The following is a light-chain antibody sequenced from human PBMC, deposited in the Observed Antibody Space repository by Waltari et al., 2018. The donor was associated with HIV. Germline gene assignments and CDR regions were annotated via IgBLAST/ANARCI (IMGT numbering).Light chain of an antibody. J-gene: IGLJ2*01. Sequence: QSALTQPASVSGSPGQSITISCTGTSNDVGGYNYVSWYQQNPGKAPKLMIYDVATRPSGVSHRFSGSKSGNTASLTISGLQAEDEADYYCSSYTKTLYVIFGGGTKLTVL. V-gene: IGLV2-14*03. CDR3: SSYTKTLYVI. CDR1: SNDVGGYNY. CDR2: DVA.